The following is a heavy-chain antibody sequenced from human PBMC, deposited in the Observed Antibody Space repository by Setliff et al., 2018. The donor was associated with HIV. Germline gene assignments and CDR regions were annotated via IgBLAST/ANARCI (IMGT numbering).Heavy chain of an antibody. CDR3: ARSVGSGWPELFDY. V-gene: IGHV3-23*01. CDR2: ISGSGGTT. Sequence: GGSLRLSCAASGFTFNTYAMSWVRQAPGKGLEWVSVISGSGGTTYYADSVMGRFTISRDNSKNTLYLQMNSLRAEDTAVYYCARSVGSGWPELFDYWGQGALVTVSS. CDR1: GFTFNTYA. J-gene: IGHJ4*02. D-gene: IGHD3-22*01.